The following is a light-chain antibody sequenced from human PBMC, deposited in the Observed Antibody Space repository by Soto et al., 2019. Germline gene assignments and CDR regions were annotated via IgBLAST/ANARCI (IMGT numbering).Light chain of an antibody. CDR2: SAS. CDR1: QSVSSSY. Sequence: EIVLTQSPGTLFLSPGETTTLSCRYSQSVSSSYLAWYQQKPGQAPRLLISSASSRATGIPAMFSGSGSGTNFTLTINRLEPEDLAVYYCQQYGSAPINFGQGTRLEIK. CDR3: QQYGSAPIN. V-gene: IGKV3-20*01. J-gene: IGKJ5*01.